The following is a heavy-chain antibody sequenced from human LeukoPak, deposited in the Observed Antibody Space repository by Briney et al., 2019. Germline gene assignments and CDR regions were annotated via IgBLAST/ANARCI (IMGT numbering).Heavy chain of an antibody. Sequence: PGGSLRLSCAASGFTFSSYSMNWVRQAPGKGGEGVSYISSSISTIYYADSVKSRFTISRDNAKNSLYLQMNSLRAEDTAVYYCARDPLEDIVVVVGRNWGQGTLVTVSS. CDR3: ARDPLEDIVVVVGRN. J-gene: IGHJ4*02. D-gene: IGHD2-15*01. CDR1: GFTFSSYS. CDR2: ISSSISTI. V-gene: IGHV3-48*01.